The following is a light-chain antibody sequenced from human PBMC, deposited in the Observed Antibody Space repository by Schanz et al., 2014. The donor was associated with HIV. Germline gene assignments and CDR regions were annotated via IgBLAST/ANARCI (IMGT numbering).Light chain of an antibody. CDR1: QRLSSSY. CDR3: HLYGRS. CDR2: ATS. Sequence: EIVLTQSPGSLSLSPGGRATLSCGASQRLSSSYLAWYQHKPGQAPRLVIYATSTRAAGIPDRFSGTGSGTDFTLSISSLEPEDFAVYYCHLYGRSFGPGTKVDIK. V-gene: IGKV3-20*01. J-gene: IGKJ3*01.